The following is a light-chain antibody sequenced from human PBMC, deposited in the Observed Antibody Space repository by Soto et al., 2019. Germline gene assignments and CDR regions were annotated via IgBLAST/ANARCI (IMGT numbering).Light chain of an antibody. V-gene: IGKV3-20*01. CDR3: QQYGSSWT. CDR2: GAS. J-gene: IGKJ1*01. CDR1: QPIVTSF. Sequence: EIVLTQSPGTLSLSPGERATLSCRASQPIVTSFLAWYQQKPGQAPRLLIYGASHRATGTPDRFSGIGSGTDFTLTINRLEPEDFAVYYCQQYGSSWTFGQGTKVEIK.